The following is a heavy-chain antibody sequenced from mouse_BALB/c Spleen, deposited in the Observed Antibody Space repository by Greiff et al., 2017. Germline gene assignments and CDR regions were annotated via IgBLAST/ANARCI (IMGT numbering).Heavy chain of an antibody. CDR1: GYTFTSYW. D-gene: IGHD2-14*01. J-gene: IGHJ3*01. Sequence: VQLQQSGAELAKPGASVKMSCKASGYTFTSYWMHWVEQRPGQGLEWIGYINPSTGYTEYNQKFKDKATLTADKSSSTAYMQLSSLTSEDSAVYYCARGGFGVRWFAYWGQGTLVTVSA. CDR2: INPSTGYT. V-gene: IGHV1-7*01. CDR3: ARGGFGVRWFAY.